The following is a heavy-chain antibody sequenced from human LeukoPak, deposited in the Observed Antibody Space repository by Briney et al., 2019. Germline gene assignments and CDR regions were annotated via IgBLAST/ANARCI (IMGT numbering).Heavy chain of an antibody. Sequence: GGSLRLSCAASGFTVITNDMTWVRQAPGKGLEWVSVLYSDGNTKYADSMQGRFTISRDNSKNTLYLEMNSLSPDVTAVYYCARGVEPLAANTLAYWGQGTLVTVSS. V-gene: IGHV3-53*01. CDR1: GFTVITND. J-gene: IGHJ4*02. CDR2: LYSDGNT. D-gene: IGHD1-14*01. CDR3: ARGVEPLAANTLAY.